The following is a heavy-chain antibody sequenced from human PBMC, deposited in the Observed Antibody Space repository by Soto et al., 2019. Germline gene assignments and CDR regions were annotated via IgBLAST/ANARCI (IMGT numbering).Heavy chain of an antibody. Sequence: SETLSLTCTVSGGSISSYYWSWIRQPPGKGLEWIGYIYYSGSTNYNPSLKSRVTISVDTSKNQFSLKLSSVTAADTAVYYCARFLIPPHSPGDYAHYGMDVWGQGTTVTVSS. CDR1: GGSISSYY. V-gene: IGHV4-59*01. D-gene: IGHD4-17*01. J-gene: IGHJ6*02. CDR3: ARFLIPPHSPGDYAHYGMDV. CDR2: IYYSGST.